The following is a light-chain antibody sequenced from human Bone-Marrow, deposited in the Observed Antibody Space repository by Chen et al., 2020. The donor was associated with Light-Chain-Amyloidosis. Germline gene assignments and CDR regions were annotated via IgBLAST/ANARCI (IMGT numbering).Light chain of an antibody. CDR3: QSADSSGTDEVI. Sequence: SYELTPPPSVSVSPGQTARITCSGDDLPTKYAYWYQQKPGQAPLLVIHRDTERPSGISERFSGSSSGTTATLTISGVQAEDEADYHCQSADSSGTDEVIFGGGTKLTVL. CDR1: DLPTKY. V-gene: IGLV3-25*03. CDR2: RDT. J-gene: IGLJ2*01.